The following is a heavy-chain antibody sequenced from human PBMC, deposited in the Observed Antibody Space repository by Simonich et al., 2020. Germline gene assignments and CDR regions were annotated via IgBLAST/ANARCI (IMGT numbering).Heavy chain of an antibody. CDR3: ARHKFWGEVVTAIPGYWYFDL. J-gene: IGHJ2*01. V-gene: IGHV4-59*08. CDR1: GGSISSYY. D-gene: IGHD2-21*02. Sequence: QVQLQESGPGLVKPSETLSITCTVSGGSISSYYWSWIRQPPGKGLEWIGYIYYSGSTNYNPSLKSRVTISVDTSKNQFSLKLSSVTAAYTAVYYCARHKFWGEVVTAIPGYWYFDLWGRGTLVTVSS. CDR2: IYYSGST.